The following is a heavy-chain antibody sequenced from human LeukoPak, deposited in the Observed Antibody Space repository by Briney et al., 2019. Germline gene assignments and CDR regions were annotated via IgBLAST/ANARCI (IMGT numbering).Heavy chain of an antibody. V-gene: IGHV3-66*01. CDR3: ARVTVTKRNYYYGMDV. CDR2: IYSGGST. J-gene: IGHJ6*02. Sequence: GGSLRLSCAASGFTVSSNYMSWVRQAPGKGLEWVSVIYSGGSTYYADSVKGRFTISRDNSKNTLYLQMNSLRAEDTAVYYCARVTVTKRNYYYGMDVWGQGTTVTVS. D-gene: IGHD4-17*01. CDR1: GFTVSSNY.